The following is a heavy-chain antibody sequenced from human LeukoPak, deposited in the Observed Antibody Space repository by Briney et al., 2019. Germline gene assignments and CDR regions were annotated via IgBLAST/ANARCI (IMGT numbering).Heavy chain of an antibody. D-gene: IGHD3-22*01. J-gene: IGHJ4*02. V-gene: IGHV4-59*01. CDR3: ARGLDYDSSGYYFDY. CDR1: GGSISSYY. Sequence: SETLSLTCTVSGGSISSYYWSWIRQTPGKGLEWIGYIYYSGSTIYNPSLKSRVTISVDTSNNQFSLKLSSVTAADTAVYYCARGLDYDSSGYYFDYWGQGTLVTVSS. CDR2: IYYSGST.